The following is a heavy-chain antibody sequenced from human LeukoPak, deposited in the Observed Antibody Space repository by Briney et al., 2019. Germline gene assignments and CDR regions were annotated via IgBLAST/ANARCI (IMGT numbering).Heavy chain of an antibody. CDR1: GGSISSYY. CDR2: IYYSGST. Sequence: PSETLSLTCTVSGGSISSYYWSWIRQPPGKGLEWIGYIYYSGSTNYNPSLKSRVTISVDTSKNQISLKLSSVTAADTAVYYCARDRPYCSGGSCPDAFDIWGQGTMVTVSS. J-gene: IGHJ3*02. CDR3: ARDRPYCSGGSCPDAFDI. V-gene: IGHV4-59*01. D-gene: IGHD2-15*01.